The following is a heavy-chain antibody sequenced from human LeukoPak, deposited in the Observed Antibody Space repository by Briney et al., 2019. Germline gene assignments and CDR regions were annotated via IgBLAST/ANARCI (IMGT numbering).Heavy chain of an antibody. D-gene: IGHD4-17*01. CDR3: AFRGKVTVTTKGAFDF. J-gene: IGHJ3*01. V-gene: IGHV3-23*01. CDR2: ISGNGVGT. CDR1: GFTFGSYA. Sequence: GGSLRLSCVASGFTFGSYAMSWVRQAPGKGLEWVSLISGNGVGTDYADSAKGRFTISRDNSKNTLYLQMNSLRAEDTAVYYCAFRGKVTVTTKGAFDFWGQGTMVTASS.